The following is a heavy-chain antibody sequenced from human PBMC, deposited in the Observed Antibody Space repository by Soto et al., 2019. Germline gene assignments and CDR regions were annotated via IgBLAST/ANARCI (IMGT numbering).Heavy chain of an antibody. V-gene: IGHV3-21*06. CDR1: GFTLRTYT. CDR2: ISISSSDR. J-gene: IGHJ4*01. Sequence: GGSLRLSCAASGFTLRTYTMNWVRQAPGKGLEWVSSISISSSDRYYADSVRGRFTTSRDNAKNALYLQMNSLRADDTAVYFCVRGMNPLFGGQGTLVTVSS. CDR3: VRGMNPLF.